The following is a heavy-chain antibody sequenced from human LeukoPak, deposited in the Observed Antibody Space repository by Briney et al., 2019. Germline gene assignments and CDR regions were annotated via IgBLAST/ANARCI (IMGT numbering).Heavy chain of an antibody. Sequence: GGSLRLSCAASGFPFSSHWLSWFRQSPGKGLEWVAHINQDGSEKYYVDSVKGRFTVSRDNARNSQYLQMNSLRAEDTAVYYCASGGGWVFNNWGQGTLVTVSS. CDR1: GFPFSSHW. J-gene: IGHJ4*02. CDR3: ASGGGWVFNN. V-gene: IGHV3-7*01. D-gene: IGHD6-19*01. CDR2: INQDGSEK.